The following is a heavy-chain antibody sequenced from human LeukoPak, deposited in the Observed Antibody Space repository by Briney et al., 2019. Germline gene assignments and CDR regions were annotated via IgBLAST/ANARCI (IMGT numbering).Heavy chain of an antibody. CDR1: GGTFTSYA. V-gene: IGHV1-69*17. J-gene: IGHJ1*01. CDR2: IIPIFGIA. D-gene: IGHD3-22*01. CDR3: ARSGSSGWSLGVGYTEYFQH. Sequence: GSSVKVSCKASGGTFTSYAISWVRQARGQGLEWMGGIIPIFGIANYAQKFQGRVTITADKSTSTAYMELSSLRSEDTAVYYCARSGSSGWSLGVGYTEYFQHWGQGTLVTVSS.